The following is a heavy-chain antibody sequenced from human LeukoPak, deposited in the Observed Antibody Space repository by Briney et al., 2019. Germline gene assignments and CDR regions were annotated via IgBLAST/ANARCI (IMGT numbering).Heavy chain of an antibody. CDR1: GFTFSNAW. CDR2: ISSSSSYI. D-gene: IGHD4-17*01. V-gene: IGHV3-21*01. CDR3: ATDDYGEVRFDY. J-gene: IGHJ4*02. Sequence: PGGSLRLSCAASGFTFSNAWMNWVRQAPGKGLEWVSSISSSSSYIYYADSVKGRFTISRDNAKNSLYLQMNSLRAEDTAVYYCATDDYGEVRFDYWGQGTLVTVSS.